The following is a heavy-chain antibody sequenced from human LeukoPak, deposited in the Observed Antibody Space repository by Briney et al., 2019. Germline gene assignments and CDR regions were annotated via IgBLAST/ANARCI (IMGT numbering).Heavy chain of an antibody. V-gene: IGHV4-59*08. J-gene: IGHJ6*02. CDR2: IYYSGST. CDR3: AGAVAGTIPHYYYYGMDV. CDR1: GGSISSYY. Sequence: SETLSLTCTVSGGSISSYYWSWIRQPPGKGLECIGYIYYSGSTNYNPSLKSRVTISVDTSKNQFSLKLSSVTAADTAVYYCAGAVAGTIPHYYYYGMDVWGQGTTVTVSS. D-gene: IGHD6-19*01.